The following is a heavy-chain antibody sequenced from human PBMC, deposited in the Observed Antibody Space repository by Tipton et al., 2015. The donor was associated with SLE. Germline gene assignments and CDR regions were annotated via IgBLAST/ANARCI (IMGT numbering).Heavy chain of an antibody. Sequence: TLSLTCAVYGGSFSGYYWSWIRQFPGKGLEWIGEVNDRGSTNSNPSLKSRVTISVDTSKNQFSLKLSSVTAADTAVYYCARDGYTHFLDYWGQGTLVTVSS. CDR1: GGSFSGYY. V-gene: IGHV4-34*01. J-gene: IGHJ4*02. D-gene: IGHD5-18*01. CDR3: ARDGYTHFLDY. CDR2: VNDRGST.